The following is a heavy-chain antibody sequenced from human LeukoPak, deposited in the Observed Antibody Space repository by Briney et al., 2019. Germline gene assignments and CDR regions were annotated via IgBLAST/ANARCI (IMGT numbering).Heavy chain of an antibody. Sequence: PGGSLRLSCTASGFTIDDYGMNWVRQAPGKGLEWISGIHWNGDTTNYAASVEGRFTISRDSAKNSLYLQMNSLRAEDTALYYCARGLRYYYYYYMDVWGKGTTVTVSS. V-gene: IGHV3-20*04. CDR2: IHWNGDTT. CDR3: ARGLRYYYYYYMDV. J-gene: IGHJ6*03. D-gene: IGHD3-9*01. CDR1: GFTIDDYG.